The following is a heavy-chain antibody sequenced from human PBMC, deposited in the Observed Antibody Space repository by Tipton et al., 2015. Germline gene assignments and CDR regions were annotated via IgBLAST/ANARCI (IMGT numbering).Heavy chain of an antibody. J-gene: IGHJ4*02. Sequence: SLRLSCAASGFTFSSYWMSWVRQVPGRGLEWVANIMKDGGEENYVDSVKGRFTISRDNAKRSLYLQMNSLRAEDTAVYYCARDMYYDTIDDWGQGTLVTVSS. D-gene: IGHD3-22*01. V-gene: IGHV3-7*01. CDR2: IMKDGGEE. CDR3: ARDMYYDTIDD. CDR1: GFTFSSYW.